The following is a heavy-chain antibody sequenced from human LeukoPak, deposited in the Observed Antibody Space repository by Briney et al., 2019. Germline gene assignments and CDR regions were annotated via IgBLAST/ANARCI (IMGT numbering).Heavy chain of an antibody. D-gene: IGHD6-19*01. Sequence: SGPTLVNLTQTLTLPCSFSGFSLITSGPRVSWIRQPPGKALLWLARIDCYEAKLYSTSLKTRLTISNDTSKNHVVLTMPNMHPEDTATYYCARILNRSGWFFDHWGQGTLVTVSS. CDR1: GFSLITSGPR. V-gene: IGHV2-70*04. J-gene: IGHJ4*02. CDR3: ARILNRSGWFFDH. CDR2: IDCYEAK.